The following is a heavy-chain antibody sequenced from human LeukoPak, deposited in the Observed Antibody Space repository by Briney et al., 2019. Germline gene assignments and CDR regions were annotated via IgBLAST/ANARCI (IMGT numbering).Heavy chain of an antibody. CDR2: MNPNSGNT. CDR1: GYTFTSYD. CDR3: ASGWESLFDY. Sequence: GASVKVSCKASGYTFTSYDINWVRQATGQGLEWMGWMNPNSGNTGYAQKFQGRVTITADESTSTAYMELSSLRSEDTAVYYCASGWESLFDYWGQGTLVTVSS. V-gene: IGHV1-8*01. J-gene: IGHJ4*02. D-gene: IGHD1-26*01.